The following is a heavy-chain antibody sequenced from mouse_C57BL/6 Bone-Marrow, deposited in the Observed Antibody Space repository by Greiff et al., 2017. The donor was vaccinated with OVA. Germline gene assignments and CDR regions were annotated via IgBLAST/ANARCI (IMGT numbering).Heavy chain of an antibody. V-gene: IGHV1-54*02. J-gene: IGHJ1*03. CDR1: GYAFTNYL. CDR3: ARRGVAEYFDV. D-gene: IGHD1-1*01. Sequence: VQLQQSGAELVRSGTSVKVSCKASGYAFTNYLIEWVKQRPGQGLEWIGVINPGSGGTNYNEKFKGKATITADTSSNTAYLQLSSLTSEDTAVYYCARRGVAEYFDVWGTGTTVTVSS. CDR2: INPGSGGT.